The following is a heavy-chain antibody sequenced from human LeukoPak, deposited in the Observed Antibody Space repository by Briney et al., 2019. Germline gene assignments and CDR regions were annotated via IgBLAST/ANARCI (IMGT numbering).Heavy chain of an antibody. D-gene: IGHD5-24*01. Sequence: SETLSLTCTVSGGSISSYYWSWIRQPPGKGREWIGYIYYSGSTNYNPSLKSRVTISVDTSKNQFSLKLSSVTAADTAVYYCARDKRGRDYFDYWGQGTLVTVSS. CDR1: GGSISSYY. CDR2: IYYSGST. J-gene: IGHJ4*02. CDR3: ARDKRGRDYFDY. V-gene: IGHV4-59*01.